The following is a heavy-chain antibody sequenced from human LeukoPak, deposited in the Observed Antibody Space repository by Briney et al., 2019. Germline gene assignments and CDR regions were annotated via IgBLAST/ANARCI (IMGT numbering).Heavy chain of an antibody. D-gene: IGHD6-19*01. CDR2: ISYDGSNK. CDR1: GSTFSSYA. Sequence: GRSLRLSCAASGSTFSSYAMHWVRQAPGKGLEWVAVISYDGSNKYYADSVKGRFTISRDNSKNTLYLQMNSLRAEDTAVYYCARELESSGWYSTYYYYYGMDVWGQGTTVTVSS. J-gene: IGHJ6*02. V-gene: IGHV3-30-3*01. CDR3: ARELESSGWYSTYYYYYGMDV.